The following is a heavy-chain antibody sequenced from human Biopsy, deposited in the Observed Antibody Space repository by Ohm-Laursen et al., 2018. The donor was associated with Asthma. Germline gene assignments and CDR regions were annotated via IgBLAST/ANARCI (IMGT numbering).Heavy chain of an antibody. CDR1: GDSFSNYA. Sequence: SVKVSCKSSGDSFSNYAISWVRQAPGQGLGWMGGLIPVLGTPDHAQMFEGRVTITADESTSTAYMELSSLSSEDTAVYYCARGYSGSDRIVYYYSGLEVWGQGTTVTVSS. CDR3: ARGYSGSDRIVYYYSGLEV. D-gene: IGHD5-12*01. CDR2: LIPVLGTP. J-gene: IGHJ6*02. V-gene: IGHV1-69*13.